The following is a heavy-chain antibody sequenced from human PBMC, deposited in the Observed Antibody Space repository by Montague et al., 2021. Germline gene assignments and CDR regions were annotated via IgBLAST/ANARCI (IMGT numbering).Heavy chain of an antibody. J-gene: IGHJ4*02. Sequence: QSGAEVKKPGESLKISCKGSGYRFSSYWIGWVRQMPGKGLEWMGIIYPGDSDTRYSPSFQGQVTISADKSISTAYVQWSSLKASDTAIYYCARHTYYDTNGPSYFDFWGQGTLVTVSS. CDR3: ARHTYYDTNGPSYFDF. D-gene: IGHD3-22*01. CDR1: GYRFSSYW. V-gene: IGHV5-51*01. CDR2: IYPGDSDT.